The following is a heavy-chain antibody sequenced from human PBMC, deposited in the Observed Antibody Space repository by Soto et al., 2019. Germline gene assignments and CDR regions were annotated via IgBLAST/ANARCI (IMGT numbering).Heavy chain of an antibody. V-gene: IGHV1-18*01. CDR1: GYTFTSYG. Sequence: ASVKVSCKASGYTFTSYGISWVRQAPGQGLEWMGWISAYNGNTNYAQKLQGRVTMTTDTSTSTAYMELRSLRSDDTAVYYCARDLRVRYFDWPLGFDPWGQGTLVTVSS. D-gene: IGHD3-9*01. CDR3: ARDLRVRYFDWPLGFDP. CDR2: ISAYNGNT. J-gene: IGHJ5*02.